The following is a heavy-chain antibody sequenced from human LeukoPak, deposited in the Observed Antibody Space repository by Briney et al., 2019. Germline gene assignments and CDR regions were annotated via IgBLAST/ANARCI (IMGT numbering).Heavy chain of an antibody. J-gene: IGHJ4*02. CDR3: AVPGYSSSWYPDY. CDR2: INPNSGGT. D-gene: IGHD6-13*01. Sequence: ASVKVSCKASGYTFTGYYMHWVRQAPGQGLEWMGWINPNSGGTNYAQKFQGRVTMTRDTSISTAYMELSRLRSDDTAVYCCAVPGYSSSWYPDYWGQGTLVTVSS. CDR1: GYTFTGYY. V-gene: IGHV1-2*02.